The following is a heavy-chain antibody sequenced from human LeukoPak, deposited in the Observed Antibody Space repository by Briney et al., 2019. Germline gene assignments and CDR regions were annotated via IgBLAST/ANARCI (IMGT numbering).Heavy chain of an antibody. CDR1: GYTITSYD. J-gene: IGHJ4*02. Sequence: GASVKVSCKASGYTITSYDINWVRQATGQGLEWMGWMNPNTGNTGYAQKFQGRITITRDISINTAYMELSSLRSDDTAVYYCAKDSGYDYFVFGPLDYWGQGTLVTVSS. D-gene: IGHD5-12*01. CDR3: AKDSGYDYFVFGPLDY. CDR2: MNPNTGNT. V-gene: IGHV1-8*03.